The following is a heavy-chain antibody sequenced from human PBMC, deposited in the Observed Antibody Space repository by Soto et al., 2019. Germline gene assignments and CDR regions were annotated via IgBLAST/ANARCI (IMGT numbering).Heavy chain of an antibody. D-gene: IGHD5-18*01. CDR3: ARGHGYSYGYPDYYYGMDV. CDR1: GYTFTSCG. CDR2: ISAYNGNT. Sequence: GASVKVSCKASGYTFTSCGISWVRQAPGQGLEWMGWISAYNGNTNYAQKLQGRVTMTTDTSTSTAYMELRSLRSDDTAVYYCARGHGYSYGYPDYYYGMDVWGQGTTVTVSS. V-gene: IGHV1-18*04. J-gene: IGHJ6*02.